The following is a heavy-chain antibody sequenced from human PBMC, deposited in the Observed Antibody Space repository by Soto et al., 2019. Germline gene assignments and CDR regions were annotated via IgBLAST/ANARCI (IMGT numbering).Heavy chain of an antibody. J-gene: IGHJ4*02. CDR2: IYYSGST. D-gene: IGHD1-7*01. V-gene: IGHV4-30-4*01. CDR1: GGSISSGDYY. Sequence: PSETLSLTCTVSGGSISSGDYYWSWIRQPPGKGLKWIGYIYYSGSTYYNPSLKSRVTISVDTSKNQFSLKLSSVTAADTAVYYCARAGNSVKLFDYWGQGTLVTVSS. CDR3: ARAGNSVKLFDY.